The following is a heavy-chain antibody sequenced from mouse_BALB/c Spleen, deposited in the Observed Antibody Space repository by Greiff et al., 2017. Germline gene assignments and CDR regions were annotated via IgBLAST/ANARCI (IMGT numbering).Heavy chain of an antibody. D-gene: IGHD2-4*01. Sequence: VQLKESGPELVKPGASVKMSCKASGYTFTSYVMHWVKQKPGQGLEWIGYINPYNDGTKYNEKFKGKATLTSDKSSSTAYMELSSLTSEDSAVYYCARSTMITYGVFFAMDYWGQGTSVTVSS. V-gene: IGHV1-14*01. CDR1: GYTFTSYV. CDR3: ARSTMITYGVFFAMDY. CDR2: INPYNDGT. J-gene: IGHJ4*01.